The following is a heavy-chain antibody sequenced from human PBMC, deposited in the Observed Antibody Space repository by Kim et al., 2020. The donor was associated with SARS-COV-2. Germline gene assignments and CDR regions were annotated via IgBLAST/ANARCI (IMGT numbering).Heavy chain of an antibody. J-gene: IGHJ5*01. CDR2: INHSGST. Sequence: SETLSLTCAVYGGSFSGYYWSWIRQPPGKGLEWIGEINHSGSTNYNPSLKSRVTISVDTSKNQFSLKLSSVTAADTAVYYCARVGDTYYYGSGTKINWF. D-gene: IGHD3-10*01. CDR3: ARVGDTYYYGSGTKINWF. CDR1: GGSFSGYY. V-gene: IGHV4-34*01.